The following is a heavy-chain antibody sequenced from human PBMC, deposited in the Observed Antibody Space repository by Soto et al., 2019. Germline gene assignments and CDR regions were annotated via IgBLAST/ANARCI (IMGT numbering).Heavy chain of an antibody. V-gene: IGHV1-18*01. CDR1: NYLFGAFG. CDR3: ARISARRNDFDV. Sequence: QVQLVQSGAEVKNPGASVKVSCQASNYLFGAFGISWVRQDPGQGLEWMGWITPYNGNTHYAEKFQDRVTMTADKSTTTAYMEVRRLTSDDTAVYFCARISARRNDFDVWGQGTVVTVSS. CDR2: ITPYNGNT. J-gene: IGHJ3*01.